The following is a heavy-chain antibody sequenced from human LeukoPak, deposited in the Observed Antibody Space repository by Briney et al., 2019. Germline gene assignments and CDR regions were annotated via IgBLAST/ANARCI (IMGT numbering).Heavy chain of an antibody. CDR3: ARHIPGNPYFDY. D-gene: IGHD2/OR15-2a*01. J-gene: IGHJ4*02. CDR2: IYHSGST. V-gene: IGHV4-59*08. CDR1: GGSITSYY. Sequence: PSETLSLTCTVSGGSITSYYWSWIRQPPGKGLEWIGYIYHSGSTNYNPPLKSRVTISVETSKNQFSLRLRSVTAADTAVYYCARHIPGNPYFDYWGQGTLVTVPS.